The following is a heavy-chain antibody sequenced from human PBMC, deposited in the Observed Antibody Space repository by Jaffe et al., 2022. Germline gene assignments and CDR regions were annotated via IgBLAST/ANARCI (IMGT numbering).Heavy chain of an antibody. Sequence: QVQLQESGPGLVKPSETLSLTCAVSGYSISSGYYWGWIRQPPGKGLEWIGSIYHSGSTYYNPSLKSRVTISVDTSKNQFSLKLSSVTAADTAVYYCARHHLWHCSGGSCRPQYYFDYWGQGTLVTVSS. CDR1: GYSISSGYY. CDR2: IYHSGST. CDR3: ARHHLWHCSGGSCRPQYYFDY. D-gene: IGHD2-15*01. J-gene: IGHJ4*02. V-gene: IGHV4-38-2*01.